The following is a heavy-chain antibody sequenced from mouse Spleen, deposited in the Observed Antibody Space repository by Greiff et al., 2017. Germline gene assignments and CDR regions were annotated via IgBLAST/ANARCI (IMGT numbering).Heavy chain of an antibody. CDR3: ARREGGTRYFDV. D-gene: IGHD4-1*01. CDR1: GYTFTSYG. V-gene: IGHV1-81*01. J-gene: IGHJ1*01. Sequence: QVQLQQSGAELARPGASVKLSCKASGYTFTSYGISWVKQRTGQGLEWIGEIYPRSGNTYYNEKFKGKATLTADKSSSTAYMELRSLTSEDSAVYFCARREGGTRYFDVWGAGTTVTVSS. CDR2: IYPRSGNT.